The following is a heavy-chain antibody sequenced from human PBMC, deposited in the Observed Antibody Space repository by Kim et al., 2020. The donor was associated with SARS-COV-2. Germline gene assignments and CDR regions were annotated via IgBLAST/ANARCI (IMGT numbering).Heavy chain of an antibody. CDR2: IRSKVNGYST. V-gene: IGHV3-73*01. CDR3: ARVPGTTLAFWESFD. Sequence: GGSLRLSCGASGFTFSDSSMHWVRQASGKGLEWLGRIRSKVNGYSTAYSASGRGRFTISSDDSRNTAYLQMNSMKTEDRAGYYGARVPGTTLAFWESFD. CDR1: GFTFSDSS. J-gene: IGHJ3*02. D-gene: IGHD3-3*02.